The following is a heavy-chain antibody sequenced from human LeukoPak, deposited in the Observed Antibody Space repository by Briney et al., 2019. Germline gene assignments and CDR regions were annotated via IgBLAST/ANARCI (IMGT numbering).Heavy chain of an antibody. CDR1: VYTFSSHG. Sequence: GGSLRLSCAASVYTFSSHGLTWVRQDPGKGLEWVSTIDGAGDNTYYAETVKGRFTISRDNSKNTIYMQMHKLRAEDTAIYYCAKVSVCYGCYLDYWDQGTLVTVS. CDR3: AKVSVCYGCYLDY. J-gene: IGHJ4*02. V-gene: IGHV3-23*01. CDR2: IDGAGDNT. D-gene: IGHD3-16*01.